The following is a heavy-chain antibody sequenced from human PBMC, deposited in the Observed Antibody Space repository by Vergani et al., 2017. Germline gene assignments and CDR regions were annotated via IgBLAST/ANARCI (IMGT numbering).Heavy chain of an antibody. J-gene: IGHJ4*02. V-gene: IGHV4-34*01. CDR1: GGSFSGYY. CDR3: ARSRPYCTSGSCPAI. Sequence: QVQLQQWGAGLLKPSETLSLTCAVYGGSFSGYYWSWIRQPPGKGLEWIGEINHSGSTNYNPSLKSRVTISVDTSKSQFSLKLNSVTVADTAVYYRARSRPYCTSGSCPAIWGQGTLVTVSS. CDR2: INHSGST. D-gene: IGHD2-15*01.